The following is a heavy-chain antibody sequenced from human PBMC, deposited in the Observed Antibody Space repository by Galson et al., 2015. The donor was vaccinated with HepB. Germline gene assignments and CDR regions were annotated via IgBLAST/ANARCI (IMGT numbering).Heavy chain of an antibody. CDR2: IYHSGST. J-gene: IGHJ2*01. D-gene: IGHD3-10*01. Sequence: SETLSLTCTVSGYSISSGYYWGWIRQPPGKGLEWIGSIYHSGSTYYNPSLKSRVTISVDTSKNQFSLKLSSVTAADTAVYYCARAPLYGSGTARYFDLWGRGTLVTVSS. CDR1: GYSISSGYY. CDR3: ARAPLYGSGTARYFDL. V-gene: IGHV4-38-2*02.